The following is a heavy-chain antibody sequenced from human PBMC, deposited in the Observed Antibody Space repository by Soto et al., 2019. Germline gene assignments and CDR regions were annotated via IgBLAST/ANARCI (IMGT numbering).Heavy chain of an antibody. CDR2: INPDGSYT. CDR1: GFTFSNYW. CDR3: ARDYYKYYDSSGYYRSPAY. V-gene: IGHV3-74*01. Sequence: GGSLRLSCVASGFTFSNYWIHWVRQVPGKGLVWVSRINPDGSYTSYADSVKGRFTISRDNAKSTLYLQMNSLRAEDTAVYYCARDYYKYYDSSGYYRSPAYWGQGTLVTVSS. D-gene: IGHD3-22*01. J-gene: IGHJ4*02.